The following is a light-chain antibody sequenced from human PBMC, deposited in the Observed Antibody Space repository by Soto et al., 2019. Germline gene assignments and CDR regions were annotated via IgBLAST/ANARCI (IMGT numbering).Light chain of an antibody. V-gene: IGLV2-23*02. Sequence: QSVLTQPASVSGSPGQSITISCTGTNSDVGSYNLVSWYQQHPGKAPKVIIYEVSERPSGVSDRFSGSKSGNTASLMISGLQAEDEADYYCCSYAGSSTQSYVFGSGTNVTV. CDR3: CSYAGSSTQSYV. CDR2: EVS. J-gene: IGLJ1*01. CDR1: NSDVGSYNL.